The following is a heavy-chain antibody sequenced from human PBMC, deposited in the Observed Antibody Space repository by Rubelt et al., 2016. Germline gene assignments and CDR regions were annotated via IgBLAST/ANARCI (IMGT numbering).Heavy chain of an antibody. CDR3: ARVYSSGWPDY. D-gene: IGHD6-19*01. V-gene: IGHV3-33*01. Sequence: GGGVVQPGRSLRLSCAASGFTFSSCGMHWVRQAPGKGLEWVAVIWYDGSNKYYADSVKGRFTISRDNSKTTLYLQMNSLRAEDTAVYYCARVYSSGWPDYWGQGTLVTVSS. CDR2: IWYDGSNK. J-gene: IGHJ4*02. CDR1: GFTFSSCG.